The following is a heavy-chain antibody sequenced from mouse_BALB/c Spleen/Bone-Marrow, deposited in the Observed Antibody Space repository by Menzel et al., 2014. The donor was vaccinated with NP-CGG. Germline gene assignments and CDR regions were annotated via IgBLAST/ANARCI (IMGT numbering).Heavy chain of an antibody. CDR2: IYPYNGGT. CDR1: GYTFTDYN. J-gene: IGHJ4*01. CDR3: AREGGYYDAMTT. V-gene: IGHV1S29*02. Sequence: VQLQQSGPELVRPGASVKISCKASGYTFTDYNMQWVKQSHGKSLEWIGYIYPYNGGTGYNQKFRSKATLTVDSSSSTAYMELRSLTSEDSAVYYCAREGGYYDAMTTGVREPQSPSPQ. D-gene: IGHD2-2*01.